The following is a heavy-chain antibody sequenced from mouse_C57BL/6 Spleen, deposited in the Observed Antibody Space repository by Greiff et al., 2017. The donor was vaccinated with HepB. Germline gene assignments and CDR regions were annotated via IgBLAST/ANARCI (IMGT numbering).Heavy chain of an antibody. CDR1: GYSFTDYN. CDR3: ARWGYYGSSSYFDY. V-gene: IGHV1-39*01. D-gene: IGHD1-1*01. CDR2: INPNYGTT. J-gene: IGHJ2*01. Sequence: EVKLVESGPELVKPGASVKISCKASGYSFTDYNMNWVKQSNGKSLEWIGVINPNYGTTSYNQKFKGKATLTVDQSSSTAYMQLNSLTSEDSAVYYCARWGYYGSSSYFDYWGQGTTLTVSS.